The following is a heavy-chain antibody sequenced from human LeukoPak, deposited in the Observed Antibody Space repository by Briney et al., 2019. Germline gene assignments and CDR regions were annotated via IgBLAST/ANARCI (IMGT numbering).Heavy chain of an antibody. V-gene: IGHV3-66*01. CDR1: GFTVSRNY. CDR2: YAGGST. Sequence: GGSLRLSCVASGFTVSRNYMSWVRQAPGKGLEWVSVYAGGSTNYADSVKGRFTISRDISKNTLYLQMNSLRAEDTAIYFCARGSPIGAWWYFDLWGRGTLVTVSS. J-gene: IGHJ2*01. CDR3: ARGSPIGAWWYFDL.